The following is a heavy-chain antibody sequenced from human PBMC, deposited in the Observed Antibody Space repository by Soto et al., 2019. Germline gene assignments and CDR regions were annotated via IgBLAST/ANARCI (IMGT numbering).Heavy chain of an antibody. CDR2: INAGNGNT. V-gene: IGHV1-3*01. J-gene: IGHJ5*02. CDR3: ARAVAGEQDHARYNWFDP. CDR1: GYTFTSYA. D-gene: IGHD6-19*01. Sequence: GASVKVSCKASGYTFTSYAMHWVRQAPGQRLEWMGWINAGNGNTKYSQKFQGRVTITRDTSASTAYMELSSLRSEDTAVYYCARAVAGEQDHARYNWFDPWGQGTLVTVSS.